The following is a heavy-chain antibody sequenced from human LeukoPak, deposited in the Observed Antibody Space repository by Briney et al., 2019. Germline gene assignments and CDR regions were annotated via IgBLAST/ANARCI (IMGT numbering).Heavy chain of an antibody. CDR2: IIPIFGTA. CDR1: GGTFGSYA. D-gene: IGHD3-10*01. J-gene: IGHJ4*02. CDR3: ARVTMVRGTVDY. V-gene: IGHV1-69*06. Sequence: ASVTVSSKASGGTFGSYAISWVRQAPGQELEWMGGIIPIFGTANYAQKFQGRVTITADKSTSTAYMELSSLRSEDTAVYYCARVTMVRGTVDYWGQGTLVTVSS.